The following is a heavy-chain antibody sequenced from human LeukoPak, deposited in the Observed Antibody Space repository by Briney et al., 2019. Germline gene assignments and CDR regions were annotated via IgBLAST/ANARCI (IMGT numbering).Heavy chain of an antibody. J-gene: IGHJ1*01. V-gene: IGHV3-7*01. D-gene: IGHD5/OR15-5a*01. CDR1: EFPFTKAW. Sequence: PGGSLRLSCAVSEFPFTKAWMSWVRQAPGKGLEWVANMNQDGSDINYVDSVRGRFTISRDDAKNLLYLHMNTLRAEDTAVYYCARESTNDRPGCWGQGTLVAVSS. CDR2: MNQDGSDI. CDR3: ARESTNDRPGC.